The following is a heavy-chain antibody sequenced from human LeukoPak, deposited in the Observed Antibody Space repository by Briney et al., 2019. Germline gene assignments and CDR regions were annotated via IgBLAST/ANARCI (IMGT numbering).Heavy chain of an antibody. CDR1: GGSISNYY. V-gene: IGHV4-4*07. J-gene: IGHJ4*02. CDR2: IYTSGST. CDR3: AGEYSGSYERFDY. Sequence: SETLSLTCTVSGGSISNYYWSWIRQPAGKGLEWIGRIYTSGSTNYNPSLKSRITMSVDTSKNQFSLKLSSVTAADTAVYYCAGEYSGSYERFDYWGQGTLVTVSS. D-gene: IGHD1-26*01.